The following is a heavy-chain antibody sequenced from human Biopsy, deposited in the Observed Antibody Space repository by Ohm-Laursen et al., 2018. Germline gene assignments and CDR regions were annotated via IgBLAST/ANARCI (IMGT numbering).Heavy chain of an antibody. D-gene: IGHD4-23*01. V-gene: IGHV4-59*11. CDR3: ARGSNEYGGLYFPH. CDR1: GGSFTGHY. J-gene: IGHJ1*01. CDR2: ISHTGYT. Sequence: PSDTLSLTCTVSGGSFTGHYWTWIRQPPGKGLEWIGHISHTGYTSYKSSLKSRVTILLDTSRKHFSLRLTSLAAADTAVYYCARGSNEYGGLYFPHWGQGTLVTVSS.